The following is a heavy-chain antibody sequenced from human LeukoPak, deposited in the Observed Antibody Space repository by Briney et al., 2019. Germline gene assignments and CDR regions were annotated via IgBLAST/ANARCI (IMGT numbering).Heavy chain of an antibody. Sequence: ASVKVSCKASGYTFTGYYMHWVRQAPGQGLEWMGWINPNSGGTNYAQKFQGRVTMTRDTSISTAYMELSGLRSDDTAVYYCARDLSYYYGMDVWGQGTTVTVSS. CDR3: ARDLSYYYGMDV. CDR2: INPNSGGT. J-gene: IGHJ6*02. CDR1: GYTFTGYY. V-gene: IGHV1-2*02.